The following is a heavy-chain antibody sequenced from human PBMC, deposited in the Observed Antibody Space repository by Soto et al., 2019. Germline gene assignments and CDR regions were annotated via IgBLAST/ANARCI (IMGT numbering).Heavy chain of an antibody. CDR2: INHSGST. V-gene: IGHV4-34*01. CDR1: GGSFSGYY. CDR3: ARRSLLRFLAETNWFDP. D-gene: IGHD3-3*01. J-gene: IGHJ5*02. Sequence: SETLSLTCAVYGGSFSGYYWSWIRQPPGKGLEWIGEINHSGSTNYNPSLKSRVTISVDTSKNQFSLKLSSVTAADTAVYYCARRSLLRFLAETNWFDPWGQGTLVTVS.